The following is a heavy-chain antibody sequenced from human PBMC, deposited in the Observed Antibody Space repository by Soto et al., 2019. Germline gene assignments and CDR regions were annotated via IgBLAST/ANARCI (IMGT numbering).Heavy chain of an antibody. CDR3: AREGYYDFWSGYDGTGMDV. Sequence: ASVKVSCKASGYTFTSYGISWVRPAPGQGLEWMGWISAYNGNTNYAQKLQGRVTMTTDTSTSTAYMELRSLRSDDTAVYYCAREGYYDFWSGYDGTGMDVWGQGTTVTVSS. V-gene: IGHV1-18*04. CDR1: GYTFTSYG. CDR2: ISAYNGNT. J-gene: IGHJ6*02. D-gene: IGHD3-3*01.